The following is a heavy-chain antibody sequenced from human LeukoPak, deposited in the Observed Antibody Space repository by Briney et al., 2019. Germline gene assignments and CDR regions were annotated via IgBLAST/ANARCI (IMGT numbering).Heavy chain of an antibody. J-gene: IGHJ4*02. Sequence: PGGSLRLSCAASGFTFSSYGMHWVRQAPGNGLEWVAVISYDGSNKYYADSVKGRFTISRDNSKNTLYLQMNSLRAEDTAVYYCAKDSAADFDYWGQGTLVTVSS. V-gene: IGHV3-30*18. CDR2: ISYDGSNK. D-gene: IGHD6-13*01. CDR3: AKDSAADFDY. CDR1: GFTFSSYG.